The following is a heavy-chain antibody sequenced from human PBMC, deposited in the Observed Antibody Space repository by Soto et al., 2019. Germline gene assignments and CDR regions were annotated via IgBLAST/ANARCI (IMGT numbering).Heavy chain of an antibody. J-gene: IGHJ4*02. V-gene: IGHV3-33*01. CDR3: VTDRGGAPFDY. CDR1: GFTFSSYG. CDR2: IWHDGNNK. Sequence: QVQLVESGGGVVQPGTSLRLTCAASGFTFSSYGMHWVRQAPGKGLEWVAVIWHDGNNKYYADSVKGRFTISRDNSKNTLYLQMNSLRAEDTAVYYCVTDRGGAPFDYWGQGVLVTVSS. D-gene: IGHD3-10*01.